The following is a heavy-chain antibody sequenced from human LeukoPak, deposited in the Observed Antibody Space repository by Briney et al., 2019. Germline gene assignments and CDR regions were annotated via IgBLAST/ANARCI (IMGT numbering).Heavy chain of an antibody. D-gene: IGHD5-24*01. CDR1: GFTVSSNY. CDR2: IYIGGTT. J-gene: IGHJ4*02. Sequence: GGSLRLSCAASGFTVSSNYMSWVRQAPGKGLEWVSVIYIGGTTYYADSVQGRFTISRDNSKNTLSLQMNSLRAEETDVYYCARGDGYNFFDYWGQGTLVTVSS. V-gene: IGHV3-53*01. CDR3: ARGDGYNFFDY.